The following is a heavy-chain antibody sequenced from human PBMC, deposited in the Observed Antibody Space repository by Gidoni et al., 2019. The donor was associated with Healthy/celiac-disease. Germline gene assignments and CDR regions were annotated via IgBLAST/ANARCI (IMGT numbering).Heavy chain of an antibody. CDR2: ISSSGSTI. Sequence: QVQLVESGGGLVKPGGSLRLSCAASGFTFRDYYMSWIRQAPGKGLEWVSYISSSGSTIYYADSVKGRLTISRDNAKNSLYLQMNSLRAEDTAVYYCARDKTIFGVVINYGMDVWGQGTTVTVSS. CDR1: GFTFRDYY. CDR3: ARDKTIFGVVINYGMDV. D-gene: IGHD3-3*01. V-gene: IGHV3-11*01. J-gene: IGHJ6*02.